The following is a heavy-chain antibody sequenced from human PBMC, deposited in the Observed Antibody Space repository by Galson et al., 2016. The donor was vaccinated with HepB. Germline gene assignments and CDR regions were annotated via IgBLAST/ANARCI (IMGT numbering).Heavy chain of an antibody. Sequence: SLRLSCAASGFTVSSDYMNWVRQAPGKGLEWVSVIYSGGTTYYADSVKGRFTISRDNAKNTLYLQMNSLGAEDTAVYYCASSVRGSGSPPGGYWGQGTLVTVSS. CDR3: ASSVRGSGSPPGGY. V-gene: IGHV3-53*01. CDR1: GFTVSSDY. J-gene: IGHJ4*02. D-gene: IGHD3-10*01. CDR2: IYSGGTT.